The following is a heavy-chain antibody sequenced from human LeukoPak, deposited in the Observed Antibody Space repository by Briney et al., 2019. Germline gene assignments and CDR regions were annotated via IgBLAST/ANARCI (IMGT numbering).Heavy chain of an antibody. Sequence: PSETLSLTYAVSGYSITSGCYWGWIRRPPGKGLEWIASMYQSGTTYYNPSLKSRITILMDTSRNQISLRLSSVTAADTAVYYCVRDCLGGACYLDYWGQGALVTVSS. CDR2: MYQSGTT. V-gene: IGHV4-38-2*02. CDR3: VRDCLGGACYLDY. CDR1: GYSITSGCY. J-gene: IGHJ4*02. D-gene: IGHD2-21*02.